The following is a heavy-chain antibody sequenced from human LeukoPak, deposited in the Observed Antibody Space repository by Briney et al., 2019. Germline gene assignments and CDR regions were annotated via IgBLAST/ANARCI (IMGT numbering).Heavy chain of an antibody. Sequence: PGGSLRLSCAASGFTFSNYWMTWVRQAPGKGLEWVANMNQDGSEIYHVDSVKDRFTISRDNAMNSLYLQMNSLRAEDTAVYYCARSDSSSWYSLHDYWGQGTLVTVSS. CDR2: MNQDGSEI. D-gene: IGHD6-13*01. V-gene: IGHV3-7*01. CDR1: GFTFSNYW. CDR3: ARSDSSSWYSLHDY. J-gene: IGHJ4*02.